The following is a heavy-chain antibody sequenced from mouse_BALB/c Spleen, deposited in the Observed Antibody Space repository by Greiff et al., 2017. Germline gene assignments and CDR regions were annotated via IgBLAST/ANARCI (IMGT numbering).Heavy chain of an antibody. CDR2: INPSNGGT. J-gene: IGHJ3*01. Sequence: VQLQQSGAELVKPGASVKLSCKASGYTFTSYYMYWVKQRPGQGLEWIGEINPSNGGTNFNEKFKSKATLTVDKSSSTAYMQLSSLTSEDSAVYYCTRHNMITTGFAYWGQGTLVTVSA. CDR3: TRHNMITTGFAY. CDR1: GYTFTSYY. V-gene: IGHV1S81*02. D-gene: IGHD2-4*01.